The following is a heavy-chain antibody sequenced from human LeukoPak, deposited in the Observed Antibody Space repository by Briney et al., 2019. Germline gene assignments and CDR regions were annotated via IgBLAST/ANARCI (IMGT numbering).Heavy chain of an antibody. D-gene: IGHD2-2*01. Sequence: SETLSLTCAVYGGSFSGYYWSWIRQPPGKGLEWIGEINHSGSTNYNPSLKSRVTISVDTSKNQFSLKLSSVTAADTAVYYCARGRGREYQLLYPGGYGYLDYWGQGTLVTVSS. CDR2: INHSGST. CDR3: ARGRGREYQLLYPGGYGYLDY. CDR1: GGSFSGYY. V-gene: IGHV4-34*01. J-gene: IGHJ4*02.